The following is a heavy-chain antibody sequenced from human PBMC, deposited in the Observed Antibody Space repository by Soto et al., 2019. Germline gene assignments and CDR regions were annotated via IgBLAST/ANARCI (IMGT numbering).Heavy chain of an antibody. CDR2: ISSSGSTA. J-gene: IGHJ4*02. CDR3: TRAAWFPYVAFF. D-gene: IGHD3-10*01. V-gene: IGHV3-48*03. CDR1: GFTFSRFE. Sequence: EVQLVESGGGLVQPGGSLRLSCAASGFTFSRFELHWVRQAPGKGLEWISYISSSGSTAYYASSVEGRFTISRDNANNSGLLQMGSPRAEGPAFFFRTRAAWFPYVAFFWGQGALVTVSS.